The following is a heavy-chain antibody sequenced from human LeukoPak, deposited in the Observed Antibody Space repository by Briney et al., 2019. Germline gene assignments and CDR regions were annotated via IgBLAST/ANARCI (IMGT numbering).Heavy chain of an antibody. CDR1: GGSVSSDY. CDR3: ARDRYGYTLDY. D-gene: IGHD5-24*01. Sequence: SETLSLTCTVSGGSVSSDYWSWIRQTPGKGLEWIGYIYYSGNTNYNPSLKSRVTISVDTSKNQISLKLSSVTAADTAVYYCARDRYGYTLDYWGQGTLVTVSS. V-gene: IGHV4-59*02. J-gene: IGHJ4*02. CDR2: IYYSGNT.